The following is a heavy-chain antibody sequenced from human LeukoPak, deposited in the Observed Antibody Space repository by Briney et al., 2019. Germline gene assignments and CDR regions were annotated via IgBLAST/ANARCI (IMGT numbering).Heavy chain of an antibody. J-gene: IGHJ4*02. Sequence: GGSLRLSCAASGFTFSSYWMHWVRQAPGKGLVWVSRINSDGSSTSYADSVKGRFTISRDNAKNSLYLQMNSLRAEDTAVYYCARARYSYGSADFDYWGQGTLVTVSS. V-gene: IGHV3-74*01. D-gene: IGHD5-18*01. CDR1: GFTFSSYW. CDR2: INSDGSST. CDR3: ARARYSYGSADFDY.